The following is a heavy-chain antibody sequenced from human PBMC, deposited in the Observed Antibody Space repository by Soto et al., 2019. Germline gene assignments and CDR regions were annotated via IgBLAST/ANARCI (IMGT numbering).Heavy chain of an antibody. J-gene: IGHJ4*02. CDR1: GGTFSSYA. V-gene: IGHV1-69*13. CDR3: ARDRYSSGWYFDY. D-gene: IGHD6-19*01. Sequence: SVKVSCKASGGTFSSYAISWVRQAPGQGLEWMGGIIPIFGTANYAQKFQGRVTITADESTSTAYMELRSLRSDDTAVYYCARDRYSSGWYFDYWGQGTLVTVSS. CDR2: IIPIFGTA.